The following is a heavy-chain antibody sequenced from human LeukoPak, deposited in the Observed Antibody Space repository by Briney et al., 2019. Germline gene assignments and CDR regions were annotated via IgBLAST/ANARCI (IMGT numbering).Heavy chain of an antibody. V-gene: IGHV4-38-2*02. CDR3: ARDVAAAGTVFGY. D-gene: IGHD6-13*01. CDR2: IYHSGST. J-gene: IGHJ4*02. CDR1: GYSISSGYY. Sequence: PSETLSLTCTVSGYSISSGYYWGWIRQPPGQGLEWIGSIYHSGSTYYNPSLKSRVTISVDTSKNQFSLKLSSVTAADTAVYYCARDVAAAGTVFGYWGQGTLVTVSS.